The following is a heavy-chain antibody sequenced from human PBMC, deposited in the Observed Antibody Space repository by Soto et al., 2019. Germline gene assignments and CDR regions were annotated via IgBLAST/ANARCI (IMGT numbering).Heavy chain of an antibody. V-gene: IGHV1-3*01. CDR2: IKAGNGNT. CDR1: GYTFTNYA. Sequence: GASVKVSCKASGYTFTNYAIHWVRQAPGQRLEWMAWIKAGNGNTKYSQKFQGRLALTRDTSASTAYMELSSLRSEDTAVYYCASLPFEYSASSPFDYWGQGTLVTVSS. D-gene: IGHD5-12*01. CDR3: ASLPFEYSASSPFDY. J-gene: IGHJ4*02.